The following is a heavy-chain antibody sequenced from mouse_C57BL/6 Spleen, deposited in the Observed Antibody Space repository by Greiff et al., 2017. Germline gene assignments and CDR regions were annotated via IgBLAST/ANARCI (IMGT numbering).Heavy chain of an antibody. Sequence: DQLQQSGPELVKPGASVKIPCKASGYTFPDYNMDWVKQSHGKSLEWIGDINPNNGGTIYNQKFKGKVTLTVDKSSSTAYMELRSLTSEDTAVYYCARELGRTWFAYWGQGTLVTVSA. D-gene: IGHD4-1*01. V-gene: IGHV1-18*01. CDR2: INPNNGGT. CDR3: ARELGRTWFAY. J-gene: IGHJ3*01. CDR1: GYTFPDYN.